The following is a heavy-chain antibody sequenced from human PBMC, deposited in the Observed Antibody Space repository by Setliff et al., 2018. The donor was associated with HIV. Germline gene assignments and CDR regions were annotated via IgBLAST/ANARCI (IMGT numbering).Heavy chain of an antibody. CDR1: GGSIRSGNHY. V-gene: IGHV4-61*02. CDR2: IYTSGST. Sequence: SETLSLTCTVSGGSIRSGNHYWSWIRQPAGKGLEWIGRIYTSGSTNYNPSLKSRVSMSVDTSKNQYSLRLSSVTAADTAVFYCARASTGYSSIWYRNGLTYYNYMDVWGRGTKVTVSS. J-gene: IGHJ6*03. CDR3: ARASTGYSSIWYRNGLTYYNYMDV. D-gene: IGHD6-13*01.